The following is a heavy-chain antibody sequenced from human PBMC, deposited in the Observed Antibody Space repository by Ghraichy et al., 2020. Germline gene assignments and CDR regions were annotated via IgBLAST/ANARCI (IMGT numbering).Heavy chain of an antibody. CDR2: INWNGGST. V-gene: IGHV3-20*04. Sequence: LSLTCAASGFTFDDFGMSWVRQAPGKGLEWVSGINWNGGSTGYADSVKGRFTISRDNAKNSLYLQVNSLRAEDTAFYYCARVGYSSGWNDAFDIWGQGTMVTVSS. CDR3: ARVGYSSGWNDAFDI. CDR1: GFTFDDFG. D-gene: IGHD6-19*01. J-gene: IGHJ3*02.